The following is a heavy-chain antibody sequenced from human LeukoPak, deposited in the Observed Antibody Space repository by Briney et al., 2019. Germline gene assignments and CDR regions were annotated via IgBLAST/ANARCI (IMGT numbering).Heavy chain of an antibody. J-gene: IGHJ5*02. CDR1: GGSISSYY. V-gene: IGHV4-59*12. Sequence: PSETLSLTCTVSGGSISSYYWSWIRQPPGKRLEWIGYIYYSGSTNYNPSLKSRVTISVDTSKNQFSLKLSSVTAADTAVYYCARGEIAVGGPYWGFDPWGQGTLVTVSS. CDR3: ARGEIAVGGPYWGFDP. D-gene: IGHD6-19*01. CDR2: IYYSGST.